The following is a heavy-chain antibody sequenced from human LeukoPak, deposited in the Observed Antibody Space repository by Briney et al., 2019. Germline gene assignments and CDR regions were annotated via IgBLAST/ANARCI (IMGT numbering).Heavy chain of an antibody. D-gene: IGHD6-13*01. Sequence: MASETLSLTCTVSGDSIRSYYWSWIRQPPGKGLEWIGYIYYSETANYNPSLKSRVTISLDTSKNQFSLKLTSVTAADTAVYYCARVYYSSSYDYWYFDLWGRGTLVTVSS. V-gene: IGHV4-59*01. CDR1: GDSIRSYY. J-gene: IGHJ2*01. CDR3: ARVYYSSSYDYWYFDL. CDR2: IYYSETA.